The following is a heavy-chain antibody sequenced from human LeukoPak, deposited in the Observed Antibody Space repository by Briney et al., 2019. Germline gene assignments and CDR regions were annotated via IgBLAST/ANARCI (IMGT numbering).Heavy chain of an antibody. CDR1: GFTFRDYY. Sequence: RGSLRLSCAPSGFTFRDYYMAWIRQAPRKGLEWVSYISSSSTYTNYADSVKGRFTISRDNAKNALSLQMNSLRAEDSAVYYCARGPHSSWWFDGWGPLALVTAS. J-gene: IGHJ5*02. CDR2: ISSSSTYT. V-gene: IGHV3-11*05. CDR3: ARGPHSSWWFDG. D-gene: IGHD6-13*01.